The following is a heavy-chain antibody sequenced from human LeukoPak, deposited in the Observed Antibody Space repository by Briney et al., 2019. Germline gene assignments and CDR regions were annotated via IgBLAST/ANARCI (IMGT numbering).Heavy chain of an antibody. D-gene: IGHD3-22*01. Sequence: ASVKVSCKASGYTFTSYGISWVRQAPGQGLEWMGWISAYNGNTNYAQKLQGRVTMTTDTSTSTAYMELSSLRSEDTAVYYCARPDSSGYGYYYGMDVWGQGTTVTVSS. J-gene: IGHJ6*02. CDR1: GYTFTSYG. V-gene: IGHV1-18*01. CDR3: ARPDSSGYGYYYGMDV. CDR2: ISAYNGNT.